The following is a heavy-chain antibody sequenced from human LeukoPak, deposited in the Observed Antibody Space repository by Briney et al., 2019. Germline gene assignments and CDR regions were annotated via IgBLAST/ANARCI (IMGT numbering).Heavy chain of an antibody. CDR2: ISYDGSNK. D-gene: IGHD6-19*01. V-gene: IGHV3-30*03. Sequence: PGGSLRLSCAASGFTFSSYGMHWVRQAPGKGLEWVAVISYDGSNKYYADSVKGRFTISRDNSKNTLYLQMNSLRAEDTAVYYCASEVAGTRFYALGDAFDIWGQGTMVTVSS. J-gene: IGHJ3*02. CDR3: ASEVAGTRFYALGDAFDI. CDR1: GFTFSSYG.